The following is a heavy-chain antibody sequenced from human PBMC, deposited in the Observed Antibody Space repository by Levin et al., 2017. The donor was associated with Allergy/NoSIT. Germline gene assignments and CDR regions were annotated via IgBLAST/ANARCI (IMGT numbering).Heavy chain of an antibody. Sequence: KVSCAASGFTFSGSAMHWVRQASGKGLEWVGRIRSKANSYATAYAASVKGRFTISRDDSKNTAYLQMNSLKTEDTAVYYCTTHLGVDIRDDHYYYYDYGMDVWGQGTTVTVSS. CDR3: TTHLGVDIRDDHYYYYDYGMDV. CDR2: IRSKANSYAT. D-gene: IGHD3-9*01. J-gene: IGHJ6*02. V-gene: IGHV3-73*01. CDR1: GFTFSGSA.